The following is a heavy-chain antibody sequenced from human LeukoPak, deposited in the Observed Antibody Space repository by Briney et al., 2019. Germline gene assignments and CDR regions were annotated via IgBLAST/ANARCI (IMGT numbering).Heavy chain of an antibody. CDR3: AREVGAIDY. J-gene: IGHJ4*02. Sequence: GGSLRLSCAASGFTFSTYSMNWVRQAPGKGLEWVSYISDSGSTIYYADSVKGRFTISRDNAKNSLYLQMNSLRADDTAVYYCAREVGAIDYWGQGTLVTVSS. D-gene: IGHD1-26*01. CDR1: GFTFSTYS. V-gene: IGHV3-48*01. CDR2: ISDSGSTI.